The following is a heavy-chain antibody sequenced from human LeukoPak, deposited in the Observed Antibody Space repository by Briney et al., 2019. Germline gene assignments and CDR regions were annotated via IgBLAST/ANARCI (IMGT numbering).Heavy chain of an antibody. CDR2: IIPIFGTA. V-gene: IGHV1-69*13. CDR3: ARAFGGASSTSSQPFDY. J-gene: IGHJ4*02. CDR1: GGTFSSYA. Sequence: GASVRVSCKASGGTFSSYAIGWVRQAPGQGLEWMGGIIPIFGTANYAQKFQGRVTITADESTSTAYMELSSLRSEDTAVYYCARAFGGASSTSSQPFDYWGQGTLVTVSS. D-gene: IGHD2-2*01.